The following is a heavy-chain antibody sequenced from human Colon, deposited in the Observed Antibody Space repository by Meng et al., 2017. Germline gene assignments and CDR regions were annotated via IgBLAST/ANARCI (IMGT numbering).Heavy chain of an antibody. CDR2: ICHTGII. CDR3: AKNGACNSDY. CDR1: GATGNNDNW. J-gene: IGHJ4*02. V-gene: IGHV4-4*03. Sequence: QVQLGAARPGPLMSPGPPLPTSAASGATGNNDNWWSWLRQPPGQGLDWIGEICHTGIINHNPSLKSRVTISLDKSKNQLYLNLNSVTAADTAVYYCAKNGACNSDYWGQGTLVTVSS. D-gene: IGHD2-21*02.